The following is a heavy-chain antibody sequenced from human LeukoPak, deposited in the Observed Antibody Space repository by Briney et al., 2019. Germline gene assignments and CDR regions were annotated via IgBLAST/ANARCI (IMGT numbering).Heavy chain of an antibody. Sequence: PSGTLSLTCAVSGGSISSSNWWSWVRQPPGKGLEWIGEIYHSGSTNYNPSLKSRVTIPVDKSKNQFSLKLSSVTAADTAVYYCARDLLNEGNHLDYWGQGTLVTVSS. D-gene: IGHD4-23*01. V-gene: IGHV4-4*02. J-gene: IGHJ4*02. CDR3: ARDLLNEGNHLDY. CDR2: IYHSGST. CDR1: GGSISSSNW.